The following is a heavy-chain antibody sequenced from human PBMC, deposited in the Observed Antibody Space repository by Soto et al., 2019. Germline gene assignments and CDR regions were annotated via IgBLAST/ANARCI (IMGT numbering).Heavy chain of an antibody. CDR3: ARGFSSVSMDA. CDR2: IYSSGSA. CDR1: GDSVSSGGYY. J-gene: IGHJ6*02. D-gene: IGHD6-19*01. V-gene: IGHV4-61*08. Sequence: SETLSLTCTVSGDSVSSGGYYWSWIRQPPGKGLEWIGYIYSSGSANYNPSLKSRVTISRDTSKDQISLKVASVTAADTAGYYCARGFSSVSMDAWGQGTTVTVSS.